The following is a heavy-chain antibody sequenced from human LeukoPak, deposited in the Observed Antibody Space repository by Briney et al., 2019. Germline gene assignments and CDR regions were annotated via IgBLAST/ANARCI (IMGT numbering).Heavy chain of an antibody. CDR3: ARTLWSGPVYYGMDV. D-gene: IGHD3-10*01. CDR2: ISSTSSYI. CDR1: GFTFSNYN. V-gene: IGHV3-21*01. J-gene: IGHJ6*02. Sequence: GSLRLSCAASGFTFSNYNFYWVRQAPGKGLEWVSSISSTSSYIYYADSMKGRFTISRDNAKNSLYLQMNSLRAEDTAVYYCARTLWSGPVYYGMDVWGQGTTVTVSS.